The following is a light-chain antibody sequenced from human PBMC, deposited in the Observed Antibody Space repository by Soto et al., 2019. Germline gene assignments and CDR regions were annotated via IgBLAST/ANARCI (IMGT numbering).Light chain of an antibody. J-gene: IGLJ2*01. CDR1: NIGDKS. Sequence: SYELTQPPSVSVAPGQTARVTCGGNNIGDKSVHWYQQKPGQAPVLVVYDDGDRPSGIPERFSGSNSGNTATLTISRVEAGDEADYYCQVWDDGGDRGVLFGGGTKLTAL. CDR3: QVWDDGGDRGVL. CDR2: DDG. V-gene: IGLV3-21*02.